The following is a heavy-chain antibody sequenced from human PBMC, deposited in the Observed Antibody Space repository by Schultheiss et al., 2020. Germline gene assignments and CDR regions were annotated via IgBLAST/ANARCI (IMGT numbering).Heavy chain of an antibody. CDR3: AREGPYGSGSYQYYYYGMDV. CDR2: ISSSGSTI. Sequence: GESLKISCAASGFTFSDYYMSWIRQAPGKGLEWVSYISSSGSTIYYADSVKGRFTISRDNAKNSLYLQMNSLRAEDTAVYYCAREGPYGSGSYQYYYYGMDVWGQGTTVNVSS. J-gene: IGHJ6*02. V-gene: IGHV3-11*01. CDR1: GFTFSDYY. D-gene: IGHD3-10*01.